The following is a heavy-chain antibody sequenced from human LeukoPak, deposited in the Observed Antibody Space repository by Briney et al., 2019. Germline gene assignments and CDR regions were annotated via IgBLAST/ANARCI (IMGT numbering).Heavy chain of an antibody. CDR2: IYSGGNT. V-gene: IGHV3-66*01. CDR3: ARATETYFDY. J-gene: IGHJ4*02. Sequence: GGSLRLSCAASGFTLSSYSMNWIRQAPGKGLEWVSVIYSGGNTYYADSVKGRFTISRDNSKNTLYLQMNSLRAEDTAVYYCARATETYFDYWGQGTLVTVSS. CDR1: GFTLSSYS.